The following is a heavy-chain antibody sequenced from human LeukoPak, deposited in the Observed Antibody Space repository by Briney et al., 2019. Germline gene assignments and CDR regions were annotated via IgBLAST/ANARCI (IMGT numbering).Heavy chain of an antibody. CDR1: GYTFTGYY. Sequence: GASVKVSCKASGYTFTGYYMHWVRQAPGKGLEWMGGFDPEDGETIYAQKFQGRVTMTEDTSTDTAYMELSSLRSEDTAVYYCATGNSFDYWGQGTLVTVSS. V-gene: IGHV1-24*01. D-gene: IGHD6-13*01. CDR3: ATGNSFDY. CDR2: FDPEDGET. J-gene: IGHJ4*02.